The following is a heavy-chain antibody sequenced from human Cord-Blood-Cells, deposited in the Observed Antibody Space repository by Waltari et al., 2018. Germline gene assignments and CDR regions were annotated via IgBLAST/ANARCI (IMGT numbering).Heavy chain of an antibody. D-gene: IGHD6-13*01. V-gene: IGHV4-34*01. Sequence: QVQLQQWGAGLLKPSETLSLTCAVYGGSFSGYYWSWIRQPPGKGLEWIGEINHSGSTNYNPALKSRVTISVDTSKNQFSLKLSSVTAADTAVYYCATAFPGIAAAGTEYFQHWGQGTLVTFSS. CDR1: GGSFSGYY. CDR3: ATAFPGIAAAGTEYFQH. CDR2: INHSGST. J-gene: IGHJ1*01.